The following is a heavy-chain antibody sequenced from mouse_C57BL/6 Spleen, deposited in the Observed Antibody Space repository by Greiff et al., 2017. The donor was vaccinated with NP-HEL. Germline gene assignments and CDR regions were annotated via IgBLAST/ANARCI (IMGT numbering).Heavy chain of an antibody. D-gene: IGHD3-2*02. V-gene: IGHV1-64*01. CDR3: AREDSSGPRAWFAY. CDR1: GYTFTSYW. CDR2: IHPNSGST. Sequence: VQLQQSGAELVKPGASVKLSCKASGYTFTSYWMHWVKQRPGQGLEWIGMIHPNSGSTNYNEKFKSKATLTVDKSSSTAYMQLSSLTSEDSAVYYCAREDSSGPRAWFAYWGQGTLVTVSA. J-gene: IGHJ3*01.